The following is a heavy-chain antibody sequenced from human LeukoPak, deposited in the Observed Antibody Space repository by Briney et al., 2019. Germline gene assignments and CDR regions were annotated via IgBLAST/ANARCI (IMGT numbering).Heavy chain of an antibody. CDR1: GGSISSSNW. D-gene: IGHD2-15*01. J-gene: IGHJ4*02. CDR2: IYHSGST. Sequence: SGTLSLTCAVSGGSISSSNWWSWVRQPPGKGLEWIGEIYHSGSTNYNPSLKSRVTISVDKSKNQFPLKLSSVTAADTAVYYCARDRHQVVAAKAHPDYFDYWGQGTLVTVSS. V-gene: IGHV4-4*02. CDR3: ARDRHQVVAAKAHPDYFDY.